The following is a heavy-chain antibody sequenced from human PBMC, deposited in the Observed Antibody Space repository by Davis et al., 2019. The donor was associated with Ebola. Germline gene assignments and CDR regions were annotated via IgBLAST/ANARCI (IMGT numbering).Heavy chain of an antibody. CDR3: AKDTSNIWFDM. V-gene: IGHV3-23*01. J-gene: IGHJ3*02. CDR1: GFTFFTYD. CDR2: LGTSADT. D-gene: IGHD1-26*01. Sequence: PGGSLRLSCAASGFTFFTYDMHWVRQAPGKGLEWVSTLGTSADTYYADSVKGRFTISRDNSKNTLYLQMNGLRVEDTAIYYCAKDTSNIWFDMWGQGTNVTVSS.